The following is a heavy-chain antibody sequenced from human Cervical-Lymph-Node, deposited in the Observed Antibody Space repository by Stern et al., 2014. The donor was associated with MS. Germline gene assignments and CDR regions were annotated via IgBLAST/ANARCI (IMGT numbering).Heavy chain of an antibody. V-gene: IGHV3-7*01. CDR3: AKGHWWLAP. D-gene: IGHD1-1*01. CDR2: IRQDGSEK. Sequence: EVQLLESGGGLVQPGGSLRLSCAASGFTFSSFFMSWVRQAPGKGLEWVAYIRQDGSEKYYVDSVKGRFTISRDNTRNSLYLQMNGLRAEDTAVYYCAKGHWWLAPWGQGTLVTVSS. J-gene: IGHJ5*02. CDR1: GFTFSSFF.